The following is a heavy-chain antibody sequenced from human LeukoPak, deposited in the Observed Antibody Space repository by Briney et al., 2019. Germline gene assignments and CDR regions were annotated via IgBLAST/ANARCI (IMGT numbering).Heavy chain of an antibody. CDR2: ISAYNGNT. D-gene: IGHD4-17*01. V-gene: IGHV1-18*01. CDR3: ARVFDYGIYYSSYYMDV. CDR1: GYTFTNYG. J-gene: IGHJ6*03. Sequence: GASVKVSCKTSGYTFTNYGVSWVRLAPGQGLEWMGWISAYNGNTNYAQNLQGRVTMTTDTSTSTAYMELRNLRSDDTAVYYCARVFDYGIYYSSYYMDVWGKGTTVTISS.